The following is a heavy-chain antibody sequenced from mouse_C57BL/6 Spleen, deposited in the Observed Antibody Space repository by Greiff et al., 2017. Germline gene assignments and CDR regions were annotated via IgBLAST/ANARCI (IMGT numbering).Heavy chain of an antibody. D-gene: IGHD1-1*01. CDR2: IDPADSYT. J-gene: IGHJ2*01. CDR3: ARTGYGSSYPLCDY. V-gene: IGHV1-59*01. CDR1: GYTFTSYW. Sequence: QVQLQQPGAELVRPGTSVKLSCKASGYTFTSYWMHWVKQRPGQGLEWIGVIDPADSYTNYNQKLKGKATLTVDKSSSAADRQLSSLTSVDSAVDYCARTGYGSSYPLCDYWGQGTTLTVSS.